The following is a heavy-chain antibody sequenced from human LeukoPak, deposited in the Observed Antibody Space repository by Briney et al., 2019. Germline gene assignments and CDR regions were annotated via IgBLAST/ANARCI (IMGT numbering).Heavy chain of an antibody. V-gene: IGHV4-34*01. CDR1: GGFFSGYY. J-gene: IGHJ4*02. CDR3: ARGWGVAAAADTTTGPFDY. D-gene: IGHD6-13*01. Sequence: SETLSLTCAVYGGFFSGYYWSWIRQPPGKGLERIGEINHSGSTNYNPSLKSRVTISVDTSKNQFSLKLSPVTAADTAVYYCARGWGVAAAADTTTGPFDYWGQGTLVTVSS. CDR2: INHSGST.